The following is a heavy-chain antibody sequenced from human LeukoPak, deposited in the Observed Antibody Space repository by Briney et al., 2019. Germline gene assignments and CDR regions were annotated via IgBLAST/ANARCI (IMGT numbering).Heavy chain of an antibody. J-gene: IGHJ4*02. CDR1: GFTFGSYA. CDR2: ISGSGGST. V-gene: IGHV3-23*01. D-gene: IGHD6-13*01. CDR3: AKDRSGGIAAAAY. Sequence: GGSLRLSCAASGFTFGSYAMSWVRQAPGNGLERVSAISGSGGSTYYADSVKGRFTISRDNSKNTLYLQMNSLRAEDTAVYYCAKDRSGGIAAAAYWGQGTLVTVSS.